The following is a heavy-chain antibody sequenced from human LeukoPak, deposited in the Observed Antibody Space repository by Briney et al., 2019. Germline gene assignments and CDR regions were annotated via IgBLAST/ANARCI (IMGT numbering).Heavy chain of an antibody. Sequence: SVNVSCKASGGTFSSYAISWVRQAPGQGLEWMGGIIPIFGTANYAQKFQGRVTITADESTSTAYMELSSLRSEDTAVYYCASRCGGDCYDNWFDPWGQGTLVTVSS. D-gene: IGHD2-21*02. CDR3: ASRCGGDCYDNWFDP. V-gene: IGHV1-69*13. J-gene: IGHJ5*02. CDR1: GGTFSSYA. CDR2: IIPIFGTA.